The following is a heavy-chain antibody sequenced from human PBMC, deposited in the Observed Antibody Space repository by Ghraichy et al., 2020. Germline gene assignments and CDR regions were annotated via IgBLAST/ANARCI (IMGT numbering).Heavy chain of an antibody. CDR3: ARFRIVGGIVPNWFDP. Sequence: SQTLSLTCAVYGGSFSGYYWSWIRQPPGKGLEWIGEIEHSGSTNYNPSLRSRVTMSVDTIKKQISLKLSSVTAADTAVYFCARFRIVGGIVPNWFDPWGQGTLVTVS. D-gene: IGHD1-26*01. V-gene: IGHV4-34*01. CDR1: GGSFSGYY. J-gene: IGHJ5*02. CDR2: IEHSGST.